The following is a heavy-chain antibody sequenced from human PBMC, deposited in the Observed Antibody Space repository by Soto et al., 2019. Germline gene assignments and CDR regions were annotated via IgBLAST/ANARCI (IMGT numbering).Heavy chain of an antibody. CDR1: GYSFTNYW. CDR2: IYPGDSDT. CDR3: ARRRSGSFGPDVFDV. D-gene: IGHD1-26*01. Sequence: EVQLVQSGAEVKKPGESLKISCKGSGYSFTNYWIGWVRQMPGKGLEWMGVIYPGDSDTRYSPSLQGQVTISADKSIRTAYLQWSSLKASDTAMYYCARRRSGSFGPDVFDVWGQGTMVTVSS. V-gene: IGHV5-51*01. J-gene: IGHJ3*01.